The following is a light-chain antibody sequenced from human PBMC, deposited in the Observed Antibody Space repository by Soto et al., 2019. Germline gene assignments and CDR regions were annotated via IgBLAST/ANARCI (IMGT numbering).Light chain of an antibody. J-gene: IGKJ1*01. V-gene: IGKV3-15*01. CDR1: ESVGSN. CDR3: QQYDNWPPWT. Sequence: DTVMTQSPATLSVSPGETATLSCRASESVGSNLAWYQQKPGQAPRLLIYGASTRATGIPARLSGSGSGTEFTLTISSLQSEDSAGYYCQQYDNWPPWTFGQGTKVEI. CDR2: GAS.